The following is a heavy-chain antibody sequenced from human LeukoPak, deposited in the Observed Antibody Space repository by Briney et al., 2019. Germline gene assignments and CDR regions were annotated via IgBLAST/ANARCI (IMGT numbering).Heavy chain of an antibody. CDR2: ISYDGNNK. J-gene: IGHJ4*02. D-gene: IGHD3-10*01. Sequence: GRSLRPSCAASGLTLSNSAMNWVRQAPGKGLEWVAVISYDGNNKYYSDSVKGRFTISRDNSKNTLYLQMNSLRAEDTAVYYCAKDMYYRGSGSYFNVDYWGQGTLVTVSS. CDR1: GLTLSNSA. CDR3: AKDMYYRGSGSYFNVDY. V-gene: IGHV3-30*18.